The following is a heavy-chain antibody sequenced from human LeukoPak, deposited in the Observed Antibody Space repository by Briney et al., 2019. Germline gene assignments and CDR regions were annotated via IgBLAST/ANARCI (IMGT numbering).Heavy chain of an antibody. D-gene: IGHD3-3*01. CDR2: ISYDGSNK. V-gene: IGHV3-30*19. J-gene: IGHJ6*03. CDR3: ARDSKAQFLEWLLRWDYYYYMDV. CDR1: GFTFNNHW. Sequence: PGGSLRLSCVVSGFTFNNHWMSWVRQAPGKGLEWVAVISYDGSNKYYADSVKGRFTISRDNSKNTLYLQMNSLRAEDTAVYYCARDSKAQFLEWLLRWDYYYYMDVWGKGTTVTVSS.